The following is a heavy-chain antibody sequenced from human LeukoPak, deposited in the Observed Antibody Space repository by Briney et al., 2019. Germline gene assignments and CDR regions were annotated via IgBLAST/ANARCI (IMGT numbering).Heavy chain of an antibody. D-gene: IGHD3-22*01. V-gene: IGHV1-69*02. Sequence: ASVKVSCKASGGTFSSYTISWVRQAPGQGLEWMGRIIPILGIANCAQKFQGRVTITADKSTSTAYMELSSLRSEDTAVYYCAHRRGHYYDSSGNMGDYWGQGTLVTVSS. CDR3: AHRRGHYYDSSGNMGDY. CDR1: GGTFSSYT. CDR2: IIPILGIA. J-gene: IGHJ4*02.